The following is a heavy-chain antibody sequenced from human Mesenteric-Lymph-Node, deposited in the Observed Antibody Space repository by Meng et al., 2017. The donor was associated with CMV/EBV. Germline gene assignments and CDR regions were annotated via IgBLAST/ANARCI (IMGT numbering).Heavy chain of an antibody. CDR2: IYPDDSKI. D-gene: IGHD2/OR15-2a*01. J-gene: IGHJ5*02. CDR1: GSSFSGYG. CDR3: ARFSAPTFSRNWFDP. V-gene: IGHV5-51*01. Sequence: PGSSFSGYGIAWVRQLPGKGLEWMGIIYPDDSKIKYSPSFQGQVTLSVDKSINTAYLQWTSLKASDTAMYYCARFSAPTFSRNWFDPWGQGTLVTVSS.